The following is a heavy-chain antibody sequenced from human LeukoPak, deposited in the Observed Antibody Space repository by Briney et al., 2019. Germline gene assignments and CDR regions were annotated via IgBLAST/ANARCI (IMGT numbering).Heavy chain of an antibody. D-gene: IGHD3-22*01. CDR3: ATLDYYDSGGYSPDFDY. CDR1: GFTFSSYA. J-gene: IGHJ4*02. Sequence: GGSLRLSCAASGFTFSSYAMSWVRQAPGKGLEWVSAISGSGGSTYYADSVKGRFTISRDNSKNTLYLQMNSLRAEDTAVYYCATLDYYDSGGYSPDFDYWGQGTLVTVSS. CDR2: ISGSGGST. V-gene: IGHV3-23*01.